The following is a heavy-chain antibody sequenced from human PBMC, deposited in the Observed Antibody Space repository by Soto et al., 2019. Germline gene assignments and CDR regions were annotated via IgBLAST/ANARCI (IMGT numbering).Heavy chain of an antibody. Sequence: QVQLVESGGGVVQPGTSLRLSCEASGFAFNKFGMHWVRQAPGKGLEWVAFISYDGSYQYYADYVQGRLTITRDNSMNTLNMQLNSLRREDTAVYYCAKGGEVGGVLGDHWGQGNLVTVSS. CDR2: ISYDGSYQ. CDR1: GFAFNKFG. V-gene: IGHV3-30*18. J-gene: IGHJ4*02. CDR3: AKGGEVGGVLGDH. D-gene: IGHD1-26*01.